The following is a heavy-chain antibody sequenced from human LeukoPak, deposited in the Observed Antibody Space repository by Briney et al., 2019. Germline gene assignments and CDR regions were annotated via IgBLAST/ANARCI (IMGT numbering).Heavy chain of an antibody. CDR3: ATHGFPDAFDI. J-gene: IGHJ3*02. CDR1: GFTLSSYW. CDR2: IKQDGSEK. V-gene: IGHV3-7*01. Sequence: GGSLRLSCAASGFTLSSYWMSWVRQAPGKGLEWVANIKQDGSEKYYVDSVKGRFTISRDNAKNSLYLQMNSLRAEDTAVYYCATHGFPDAFDIWGQGTMVTVSS.